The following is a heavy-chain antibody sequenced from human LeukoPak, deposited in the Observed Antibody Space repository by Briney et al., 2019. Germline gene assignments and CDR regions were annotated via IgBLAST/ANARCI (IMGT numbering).Heavy chain of an antibody. CDR1: GYTFTSYD. CDR3: ARETYYYDSSGYYYVGAPNWFDP. Sequence: ASVKVSCKASGYTFTSYDINWVRQATGQGLEWMGWMNPNSGNTGYAQKFQGRVTMTRNTSISTAYMELSSLRSEDTAVYYCARETYYYDSSGYYYVGAPNWFDPWGQGTLVTVSS. D-gene: IGHD3-22*01. CDR2: MNPNSGNT. J-gene: IGHJ5*02. V-gene: IGHV1-8*01.